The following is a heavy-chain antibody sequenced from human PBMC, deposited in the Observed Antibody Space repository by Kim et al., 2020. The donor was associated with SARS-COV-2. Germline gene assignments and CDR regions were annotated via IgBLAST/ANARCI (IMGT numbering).Heavy chain of an antibody. D-gene: IGHD1-26*01. V-gene: IGHV2-5*02. J-gene: IGHJ5*02. Sequence: SGPTLVNPTQTLTLTCTFSGFSLSTSGVGVGWIRQPPGKALEWLALIYWDDDKRYSPSPKSRLTITKDTSKNQVVLKMTNMDPVDTATYYCAHRHSIVGATWFDPWGQGTLVTVSS. CDR2: IYWDDDK. CDR1: GFSLSTSGVG. CDR3: AHRHSIVGATWFDP.